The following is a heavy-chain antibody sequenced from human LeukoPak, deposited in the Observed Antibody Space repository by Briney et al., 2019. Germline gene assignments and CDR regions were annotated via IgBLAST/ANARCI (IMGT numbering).Heavy chain of an antibody. CDR2: ISYSGVST. J-gene: IGHJ4*02. D-gene: IGHD5-18*01. V-gene: IGHV3-23*01. CDR1: GFTFSNYA. Sequence: GGSLRLSCAASGFTFSNYAMSRVAQAPGKGLEWCSGISYSGVSTYYADSVKSRFTISRDNSKNPLYLQMNSLRADDTAVYYCAKEMKTGIQLGGYFDYWGQGTLVTVSS. CDR3: AKEMKTGIQLGGYFDY.